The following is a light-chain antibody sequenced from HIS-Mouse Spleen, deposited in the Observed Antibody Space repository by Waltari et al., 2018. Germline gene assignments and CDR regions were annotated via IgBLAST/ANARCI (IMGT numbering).Light chain of an antibody. J-gene: IGLJ1*01. CDR3: SSYTSSSTYV. Sequence: QSALTQPASVSGSPGQSITISCPGTSSDVCGYNSVSWYQQHPGKAPKLMIYEVSNRPSGVSNRFSGSKSGNTASLTISGLQAEDEADYYCSSYTSSSTYVFGTGTKVTVL. CDR1: SSDVCGYNS. CDR2: EVS. V-gene: IGLV2-14*01.